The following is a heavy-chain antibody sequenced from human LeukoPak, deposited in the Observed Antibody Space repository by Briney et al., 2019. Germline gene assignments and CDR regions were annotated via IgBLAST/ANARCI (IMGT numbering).Heavy chain of an antibody. V-gene: IGHV1-2*02. Sequence: ASVKVSCKASGYTFTGYYMHWVRQAPGQGLEWMGWINPNSGGTNYAQKFQGRVTMTRDTSISTAYMELSRLRSDDTAVYYCARGGSAAGNIYNYYGMDVWGQGTTVTVSS. CDR3: ARGGSAAGNIYNYYGMDV. CDR1: GYTFTGYY. D-gene: IGHD6-13*01. J-gene: IGHJ6*02. CDR2: INPNSGGT.